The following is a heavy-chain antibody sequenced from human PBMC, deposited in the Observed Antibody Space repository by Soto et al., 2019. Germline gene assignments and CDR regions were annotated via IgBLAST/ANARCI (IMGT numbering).Heavy chain of an antibody. J-gene: IGHJ4*02. CDR1: GGSISSYY. Sequence: LETLSLTCTVSGGSISSYYLSWIRQPPGKGLEWIGYIYYSGSTNYNPSLKSRVTISVDTSKNQFSLKLSSVTAADTAVYYCARRYGDCFDYWGQGTLVTVSS. V-gene: IGHV4-59*08. D-gene: IGHD4-17*01. CDR2: IYYSGST. CDR3: ARRYGDCFDY.